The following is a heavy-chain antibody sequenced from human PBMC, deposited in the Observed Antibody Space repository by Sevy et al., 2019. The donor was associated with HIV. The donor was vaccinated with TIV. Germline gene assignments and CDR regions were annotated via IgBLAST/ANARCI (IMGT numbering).Heavy chain of an antibody. CDR3: ARGWNRYNWNADYFDY. Sequence: ASVKVSCKASGYTFTSYGISWVRQAPGQGLEWMGWISAYNGNTNYAQKLQGRVTMTTDTSTSTAYMELRSLRSDDTAVYYCARGWNRYNWNADYFDYWGQGTLVTVSS. CDR1: GYTFTSYG. V-gene: IGHV1-18*01. J-gene: IGHJ4*02. CDR2: ISAYNGNT. D-gene: IGHD1-1*01.